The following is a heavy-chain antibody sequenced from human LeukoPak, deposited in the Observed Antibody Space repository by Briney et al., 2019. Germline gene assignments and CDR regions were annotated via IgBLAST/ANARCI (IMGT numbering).Heavy chain of an antibody. D-gene: IGHD4-17*01. Sequence: ASVTVSCTASGYTFNNYYMCWVRQAPGQGLEWMGWISAYNGNTNYAQKLQGRVTMTTDTSTSTAYMELRSLRSDDTAVYYCARDDYGDYDGIYWGQGTLVTVSS. CDR3: ARDDYGDYDGIY. V-gene: IGHV1-18*04. J-gene: IGHJ4*02. CDR2: ISAYNGNT. CDR1: GYTFNNYY.